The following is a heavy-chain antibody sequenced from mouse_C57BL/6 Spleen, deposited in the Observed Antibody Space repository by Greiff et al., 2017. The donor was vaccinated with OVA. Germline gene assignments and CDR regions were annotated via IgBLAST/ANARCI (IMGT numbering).Heavy chain of an antibody. CDR2: ISSGGSYT. D-gene: IGHD2-13*01. Sequence: EVKLVESGGDLVKPGGSLKLSCAASGFTFSSYGMSWVRQTPDKRLEWVATISSGGSYTYYPASVKGRFTIARDNAKNTLYLQMSSLRSVNTAVYDFSRGDGGAWFAYWGQGTLVTVSA. J-gene: IGHJ3*01. CDR3: SRGDGGAWFAY. CDR1: GFTFSSYG. V-gene: IGHV5-6*01.